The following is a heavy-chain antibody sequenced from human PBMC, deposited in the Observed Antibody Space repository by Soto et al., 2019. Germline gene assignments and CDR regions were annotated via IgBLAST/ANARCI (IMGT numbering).Heavy chain of an antibody. CDR3: ARHPAYYYGSADYYYGMDV. V-gene: IGHV4-39*01. Sequence: QLQLQESGPGLVKPSETLSLTCTVSGGSISSSSYYWGWIRQPPGKGLEWIGSIYYSGSTYYNPSLKSRVTISVDTSKNQFSLKLSSVTAADTAVYYCARHPAYYYGSADYYYGMDVWGQGTTVTVSS. J-gene: IGHJ6*02. CDR2: IYYSGST. D-gene: IGHD3-10*01. CDR1: GGSISSSSYY.